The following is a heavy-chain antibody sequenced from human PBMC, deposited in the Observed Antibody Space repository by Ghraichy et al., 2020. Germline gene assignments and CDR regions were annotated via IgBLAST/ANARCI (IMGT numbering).Heavy chain of an antibody. CDR3: AKDWYYESGGPLGAFDV. CDR2: INTKDNPK. V-gene: IGHV3-21*01. J-gene: IGHJ3*01. CDR1: GFTFTSHN. Sequence: GGSLRLSCAASGFTFTSHNINWVRQAPGKGLEWVASINTKDNPKYYADSVEGRFTISRDNAQNSVHLQMNSLRGEDTAVYFCAKDWYYESGGPLGAFDVWGQGARVTFSS. D-gene: IGHD3-22*01.